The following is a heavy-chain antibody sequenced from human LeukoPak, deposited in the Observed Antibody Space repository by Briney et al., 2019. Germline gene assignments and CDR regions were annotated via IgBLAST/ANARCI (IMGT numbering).Heavy chain of an antibody. V-gene: IGHV5-51*01. D-gene: IGHD5-18*01. J-gene: IGHJ6*03. CDR3: ARQGSGYSPTYYYYMDV. Sequence: GESLKISCKGAGYSFTSYWIGWVRQMPGKGLEWMGIIYPGDSDTRYSPSFQGQVTISADKSISTAYLQWSSLKASDTAMYYCARQGSGYSPTYYYYMDVWGKGTTVTISS. CDR1: GYSFTSYW. CDR2: IYPGDSDT.